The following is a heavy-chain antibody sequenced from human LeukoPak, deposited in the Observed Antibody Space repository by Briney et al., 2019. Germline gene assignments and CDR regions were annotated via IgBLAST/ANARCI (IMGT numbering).Heavy chain of an antibody. CDR3: ERDIAAAGFYDY. Sequence: ASVKVSCKASGYTFTSYGISWVRQAPGQGLEWMGWISAYNGNTNYAQKLQGRVTMTTDTSTSTAYMELRSLRSDDTAVYYCERDIAAAGFYDYWGQGTLVTVSS. V-gene: IGHV1-18*01. CDR1: GYTFTSYG. D-gene: IGHD6-13*01. J-gene: IGHJ4*02. CDR2: ISAYNGNT.